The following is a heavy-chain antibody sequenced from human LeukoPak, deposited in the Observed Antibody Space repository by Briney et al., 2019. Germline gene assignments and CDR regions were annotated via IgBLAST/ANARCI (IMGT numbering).Heavy chain of an antibody. Sequence: GESLKISCQGSGYSFTSYWIGWVRQMPGKGLEWMGIIYPGDSDTRYSPSFQGQVTISADKSISTAYLQWSSLKASDTAMYYCARSRITMVRGVIITSPYYYYGMDVWGQGTTVTVSS. J-gene: IGHJ6*02. D-gene: IGHD3-10*01. CDR3: ARSRITMVRGVIITSPYYYYGMDV. V-gene: IGHV5-51*01. CDR1: GYSFTSYW. CDR2: IYPGDSDT.